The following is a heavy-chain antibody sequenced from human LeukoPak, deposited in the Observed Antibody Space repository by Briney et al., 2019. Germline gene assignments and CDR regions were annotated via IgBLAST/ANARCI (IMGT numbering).Heavy chain of an antibody. D-gene: IGHD3-9*01. Sequence: PGGSLRLSXAASGFTFANHAMNWVRRAPGKGLEWIAYINNSGRTIYYADSMKGRLTISRDNAKSSLYLQVNSLRSEDTAIYYCARDLDWSFDYWGPGIQVTVSS. J-gene: IGHJ4*02. CDR1: GFTFANHA. CDR3: ARDLDWSFDY. V-gene: IGHV3-48*03. CDR2: INNSGRTI.